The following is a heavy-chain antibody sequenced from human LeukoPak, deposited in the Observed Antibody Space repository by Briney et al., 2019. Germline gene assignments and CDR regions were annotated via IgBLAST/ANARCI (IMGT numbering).Heavy chain of an antibody. CDR1: GFTFSSYA. CDR2: ISGSGDST. Sequence: GGFLRLSCAASGFTFSSYAMSWVRQAPGKGLEWVSAISGSGDSTYYGDSVKGRFTISRDNSKNTLYLQMNSLRAEDTAVYYCVKTRPLDSSSWSHGDYWGQGTLVTVSS. J-gene: IGHJ4*02. CDR3: VKTRPLDSSSWSHGDY. V-gene: IGHV3-23*01. D-gene: IGHD6-13*01.